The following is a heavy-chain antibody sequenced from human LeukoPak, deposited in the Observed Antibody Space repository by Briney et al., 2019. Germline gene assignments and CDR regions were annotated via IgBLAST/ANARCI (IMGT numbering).Heavy chain of an antibody. CDR1: GYTFTSYG. CDR2: ISAYNGNT. CDR3: ARGYDILTGYYGQDY. Sequence: ASVKVSCKASGYTFTSYGIGCVRQAPGQGLEWMGWISAYNGNTNYAQKLQGRVTMTTDTSTSTAYMELRSLRSDDTAVYYCARGYDILTGYYGQDYWGQGTLVTVSS. D-gene: IGHD3-9*01. J-gene: IGHJ4*02. V-gene: IGHV1-18*01.